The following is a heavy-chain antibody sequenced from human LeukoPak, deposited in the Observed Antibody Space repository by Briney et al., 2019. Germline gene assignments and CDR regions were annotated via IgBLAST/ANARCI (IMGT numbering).Heavy chain of an antibody. V-gene: IGHV3-74*01. CDR2: INTGGSEI. D-gene: IGHD3-10*01. CDR3: AKDRGSGIALTEIDY. J-gene: IGHJ4*02. CDR1: GFAFSSYW. Sequence: GGSLRLSCAASGFAFSSYWMHWVRQAPGEGLVWVSRINTGGSEINYADSVKGRFTISRDNAKNTLFLQMNSLRAEDTALYYCAKDRGSGIALTEIDYWGQGTLVTVSS.